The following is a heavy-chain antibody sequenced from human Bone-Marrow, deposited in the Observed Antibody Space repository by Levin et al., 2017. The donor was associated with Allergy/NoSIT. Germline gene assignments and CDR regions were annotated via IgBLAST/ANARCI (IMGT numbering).Heavy chain of an antibody. V-gene: IGHV4-31*03. Sequence: SETLSLTCTVSGGSISSGDYYWSWIRQHPGKGLEWIGYIHYSGNTYYNPSLKSRETISVDTSNNQLSLKLSSLTAADTAVYYCAREVPHGESNYYGMDVWGQGTTVTVSS. CDR2: IHYSGNT. CDR3: AREVPHGESNYYGMDV. CDR1: GGSISSGDYY. J-gene: IGHJ6*02. D-gene: IGHD7-27*01.